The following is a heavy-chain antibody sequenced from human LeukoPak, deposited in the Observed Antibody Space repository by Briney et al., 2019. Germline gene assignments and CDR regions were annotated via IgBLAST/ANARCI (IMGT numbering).Heavy chain of an antibody. CDR1: GGSFSGYY. D-gene: IGHD2-2*01. Sequence: SETLSLTCAVYGGSFSGYYWSWIRQHPGKGLEWIGEINHSGSTNYNPSLKSRVTISVDTSKNQFSLKLSSVTAADTAVYYCASQRLGYCSSTSCHNWFDPWGQGTLVTVSS. J-gene: IGHJ5*02. CDR2: INHSGST. V-gene: IGHV4-34*01. CDR3: ASQRLGYCSSTSCHNWFDP.